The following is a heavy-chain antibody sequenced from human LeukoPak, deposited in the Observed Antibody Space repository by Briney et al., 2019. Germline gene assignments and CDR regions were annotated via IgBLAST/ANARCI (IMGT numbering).Heavy chain of an antibody. J-gene: IGHJ1*01. Sequence: NLGESLKISCKGSGYSFTSYWIGWVRQMPGKGLEWMGIINPGDSDTRYSPSFQGQVTISVDRSISAAYLQWNSLKASDTAMYFCATVPRIPAVGNTEYFRHWGQGTLVTVSS. CDR1: GYSFTSYW. D-gene: IGHD6-13*01. V-gene: IGHV5-51*01. CDR2: INPGDSDT. CDR3: ATVPRIPAVGNTEYFRH.